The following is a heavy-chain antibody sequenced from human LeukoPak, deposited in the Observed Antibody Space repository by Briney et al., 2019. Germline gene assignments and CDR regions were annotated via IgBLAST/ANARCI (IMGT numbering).Heavy chain of an antibody. J-gene: IGHJ5*02. Sequence: ASVKVSCRASGYTFTGYYMHWVRQAPGQGLEWMGWINPNSGGTNYAQKFQGRVTMTRDTSISTAYMELSRLRSDDTAVYYCARDLIAAAGIKGFDPWGQGTLVTVSS. D-gene: IGHD6-13*01. CDR2: INPNSGGT. V-gene: IGHV1-2*02. CDR1: GYTFTGYY. CDR3: ARDLIAAAGIKGFDP.